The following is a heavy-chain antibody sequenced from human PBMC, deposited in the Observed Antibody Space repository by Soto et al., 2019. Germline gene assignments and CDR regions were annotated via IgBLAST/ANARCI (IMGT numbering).Heavy chain of an antibody. CDR2: IIPIFGTA. V-gene: IGHV1-69*06. CDR3: ARDPSATYYYDSSGKSSVYYYGIDV. Sequence: GASVKVSCKASGGTFSSYAISWVRQAPGQGLEWMGGIIPIFGTANYAQKFRGRVTITADKSTSTAYMELSSLRSEDTDVYYCARDPSATYYYDSSGKSSVYYYGIDVWGQGTTVTVSS. D-gene: IGHD3-22*01. CDR1: GGTFSSYA. J-gene: IGHJ6*02.